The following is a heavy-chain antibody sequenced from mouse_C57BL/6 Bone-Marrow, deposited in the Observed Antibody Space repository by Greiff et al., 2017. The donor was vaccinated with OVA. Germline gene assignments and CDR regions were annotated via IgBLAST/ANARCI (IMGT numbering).Heavy chain of an antibody. CDR3: AREDGNWFAY. Sequence: VMLVESGAELARPGASVKMSCKASGYTFTSYTMHWVKQRPGQGLEWIGYINPSSGYTKYNQKFKDKATLTADKSSSTAYIQLSSLTSEDSAVYYCAREDGNWFAYWGQGTLVTVSA. CDR1: GYTFTSYT. CDR2: INPSSGYT. J-gene: IGHJ3*01. D-gene: IGHD2-1*01. V-gene: IGHV1-4*01.